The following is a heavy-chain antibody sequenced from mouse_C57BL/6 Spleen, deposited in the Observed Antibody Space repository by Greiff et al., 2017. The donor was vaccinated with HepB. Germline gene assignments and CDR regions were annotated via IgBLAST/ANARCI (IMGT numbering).Heavy chain of an antibody. CDR2: INPSNGGT. J-gene: IGHJ1*03. Sequence: QVQLKQPGTELVKPGASVKLSCKASGYTFTSYWMHWVKQRPGQGLEWIGNINPSNGGTNYNEKFKSKATLTVDKSSSTAYMQLSSLTSEDSAVYYCARTGIVDGYYSYWYFDVWGTGTTVTVSS. CDR3: ARTGIVDGYYSYWYFDV. V-gene: IGHV1-53*01. D-gene: IGHD2-3*01. CDR1: GYTFTSYW.